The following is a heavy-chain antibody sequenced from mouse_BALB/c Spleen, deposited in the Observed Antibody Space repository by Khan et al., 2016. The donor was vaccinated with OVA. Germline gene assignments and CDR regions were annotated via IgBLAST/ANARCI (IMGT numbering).Heavy chain of an antibody. CDR1: GYSFTGYF. D-gene: IGHD1-1*01. CDR2: INPHIGET. J-gene: IGHJ2*01. Sequence: EVQLQQSGPELVRPGASVKISCKASGYSFTGYFMNWVMQSHGKSLEWIGRINPHIGETFYNQRFKVKAILTVEESTRRAHMELRSRASKDTSGYYCTRIYRSDLDYWGQGTTLTVSS. CDR3: TRIYRSDLDY. V-gene: IGHV1-20*02.